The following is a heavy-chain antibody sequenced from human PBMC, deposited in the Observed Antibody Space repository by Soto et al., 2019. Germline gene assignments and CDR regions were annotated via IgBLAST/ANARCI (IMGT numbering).Heavy chain of an antibody. J-gene: IGHJ4*02. Sequence: GGSLRLSCAASGFTFNKHGMHWVRQAPGKGLEWVAVVSYDGSNQYYADSVKGRFTISRDNSKNMVYLQMATLRREDAAVYYCAKAHGYSSGWRADSWGQGTRVTVSS. CDR2: VSYDGSNQ. V-gene: IGHV3-30*18. CDR3: AKAHGYSSGWRADS. D-gene: IGHD6-19*01. CDR1: GFTFNKHG.